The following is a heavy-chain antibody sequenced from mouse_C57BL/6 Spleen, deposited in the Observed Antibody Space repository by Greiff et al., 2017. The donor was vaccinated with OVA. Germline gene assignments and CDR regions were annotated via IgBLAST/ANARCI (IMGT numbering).Heavy chain of an antibody. V-gene: IGHV1-55*01. D-gene: IGHD1-1*01. CDR2: ISPGSGST. Sequence: QVHVKQPGAELVQPGASVTMSCKASGYTFPSYWITWVKQRPGQGLEWIGDISPGSGSTHYHEKFKSKATLTVDPSSSTAYMPLRSRTSEDSAVYYCAREEGGVTTLVAPPDYWGQGTTLTVSS. CDR1: GYTFPSYW. J-gene: IGHJ2*01. CDR3: AREEGGVTTLVAPPDY.